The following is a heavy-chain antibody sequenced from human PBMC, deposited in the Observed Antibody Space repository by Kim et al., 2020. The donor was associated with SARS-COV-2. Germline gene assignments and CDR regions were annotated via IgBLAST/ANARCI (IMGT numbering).Heavy chain of an antibody. CDR1: GGSVSSGSYY. CDR3: ARDLDKSTEKYYDFWSGYYLHAFDI. J-gene: IGHJ3*02. Sequence: SETLSLTCTVSGGSVSSGSYYWSWIRQPPGKGLEWIGYIYYSGSTNYNPSLKSRVTISVDTSKNQFSLKLSSVTAADTAVYYCARDLDKSTEKYYDFWSGYYLHAFDIWGQGTMVTVSS. V-gene: IGHV4-61*01. CDR2: IYYSGST. D-gene: IGHD3-3*01.